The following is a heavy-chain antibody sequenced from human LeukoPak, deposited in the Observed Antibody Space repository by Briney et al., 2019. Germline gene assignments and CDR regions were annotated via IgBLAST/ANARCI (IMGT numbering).Heavy chain of an antibody. CDR2: IYYSGST. CDR3: ARRWDGFDY. CDR1: GGSTSSSSYY. J-gene: IGHJ4*02. D-gene: IGHD1-26*01. Sequence: PSETLSLTCTVSGGSTSSSSYYWGWIRQPPGKGLEWIGSIYYSGSTYYNPSLKSRVTISVDRSKNQFSLKLSSVTAADTAVYYCARRWDGFDYWGQGTLVTVSS. V-gene: IGHV4-39*07.